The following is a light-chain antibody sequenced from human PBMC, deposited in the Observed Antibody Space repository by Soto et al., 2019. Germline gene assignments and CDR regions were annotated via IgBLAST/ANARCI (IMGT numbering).Light chain of an antibody. Sequence: DIVLTQSPDSLTVSLGERATINCKSSQNVLSSSNNRNSLAWYQQKPGQPTKRLIYWASTRLSGVPDRFSGSGSGTDFTLTITSLQAEDVAVYYCQQCYSFPLTFGGGTKVEIK. J-gene: IGKJ4*01. CDR3: QQCYSFPLT. CDR2: WAS. CDR1: QNVLSSSNNRNS. V-gene: IGKV4-1*01.